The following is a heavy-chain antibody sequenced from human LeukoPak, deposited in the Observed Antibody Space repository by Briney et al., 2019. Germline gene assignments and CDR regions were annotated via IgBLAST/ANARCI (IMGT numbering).Heavy chain of an antibody. Sequence: WGSLRLSCAASGFTFSSYSFNWVRQAPGKGVEWVSSINTVSSYIYYADSVRGRFTTSRQNAENSLWLQRNSQRAADSAVYYCARLRRNSDRSGFYYYYDNWGQGTLVTVSS. J-gene: IGHJ4*02. CDR2: INTVSSYI. CDR3: ARLRRNSDRSGFYYYYDN. V-gene: IGHV3-21*01. CDR1: GFTFSSYS. D-gene: IGHD3-22*01.